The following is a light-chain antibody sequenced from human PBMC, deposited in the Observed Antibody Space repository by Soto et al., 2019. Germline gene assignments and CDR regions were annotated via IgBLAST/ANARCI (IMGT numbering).Light chain of an antibody. CDR1: QSVTSY. Sequence: EVVLTQSPGTLSLSPGERATLSCRASQSVTSYLVWYQQKPGQAPRLVIYGSSSRATGIPDRFSGSGSGTDFTLTIRRLEPEDFAVYYCQQYGTSLTFGGGTKVEIK. V-gene: IGKV3-20*01. CDR3: QQYGTSLT. J-gene: IGKJ4*01. CDR2: GSS.